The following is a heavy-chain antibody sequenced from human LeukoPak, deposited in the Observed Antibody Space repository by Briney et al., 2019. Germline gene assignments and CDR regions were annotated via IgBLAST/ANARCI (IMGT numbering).Heavy chain of an antibody. Sequence: SETLSLTCTVSGGSISSYYWSWIRQPPGKGLEWIGYIYYSGSTDYNPSLKSRVTISVDTSKNQFSLKLSSVTAADKAVYYCARVLKGGYDWSCAFDIWGQGTMVTVSS. D-gene: IGHD5-12*01. CDR1: GGSISSYY. CDR3: ARVLKGGYDWSCAFDI. J-gene: IGHJ3*02. CDR2: IYYSGST. V-gene: IGHV4-59*01.